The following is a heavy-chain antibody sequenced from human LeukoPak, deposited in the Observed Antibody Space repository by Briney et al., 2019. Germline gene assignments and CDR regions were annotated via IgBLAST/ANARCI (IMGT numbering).Heavy chain of an antibody. V-gene: IGHV3-30*18. CDR1: GFTFSSYG. J-gene: IGHJ1*01. Sequence: GSLRLSCAASGFTFSSYGMHWVRQAPGKGLEWVAVISYDGSNKYYADSVKGRFTISRDNSKNTLYLQMNSLRAEDTAVYYCAKAYGDWYEYFQHWGQGTLVTVSS. CDR2: ISYDGSNK. CDR3: AKAYGDWYEYFQH. D-gene: IGHD2-21*02.